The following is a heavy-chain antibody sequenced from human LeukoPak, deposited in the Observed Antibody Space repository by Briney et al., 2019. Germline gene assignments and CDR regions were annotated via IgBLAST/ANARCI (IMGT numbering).Heavy chain of an antibody. V-gene: IGHV1-2*02. CDR3: ARGGLDTAMVMYYYYYYMDV. CDR1: GYTFTGYY. CDR2: INPNSGGT. Sequence: ASVKVSCKASGYTFTGYYMHWVLQAPGQGLEWMGWINPNSGGTNYAQKFQGRVTMTRDTSISTAYMELSRLRSDDTAVYYCARGGLDTAMVMYYYYYYMDVWGKGTTVTVSS. J-gene: IGHJ6*03. D-gene: IGHD5-18*01.